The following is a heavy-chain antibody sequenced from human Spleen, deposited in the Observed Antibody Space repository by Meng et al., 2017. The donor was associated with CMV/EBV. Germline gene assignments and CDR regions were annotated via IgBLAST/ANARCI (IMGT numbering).Heavy chain of an antibody. J-gene: IGHJ3*02. D-gene: IGHD3-3*01. CDR2: VSISGSNI. CDR1: GFTFSSYS. V-gene: IGHV3-11*01. CDR3: ARNYGVWSGYYLGTFDM. Sequence: GGSLKISCAASGFTFSSYSVSWIRQAPGKGLEWVSYVSISGSNIYYSDSVKGRFTISRDNARNSVYLQMNSLRAEDTALYYCARNYGVWSGYYLGTFDMWGQGTMVTVSS.